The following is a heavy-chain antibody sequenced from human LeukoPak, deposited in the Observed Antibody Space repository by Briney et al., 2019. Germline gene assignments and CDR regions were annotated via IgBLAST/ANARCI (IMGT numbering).Heavy chain of an antibody. CDR1: GGSFSGYY. V-gene: IGHV4-34*01. CDR3: ARRSHRLDWLLWKP. D-gene: IGHD3-9*01. CDR2: INHSGST. J-gene: IGHJ4*02. Sequence: SETLSLTCAVYGGSFSGYYWSWIRQPPGKGLEWIGEINHSGSTSYNPSLKSRLTISVDTSKNQFSLKLSSVTAADTAVYYCARRSHRLDWLLWKPWGQGTLVTVSS.